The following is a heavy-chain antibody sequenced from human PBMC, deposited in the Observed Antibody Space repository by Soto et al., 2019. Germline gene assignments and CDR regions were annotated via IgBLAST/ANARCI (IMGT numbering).Heavy chain of an antibody. V-gene: IGHV3-23*01. Sequence: EVQLLESGGTLVQPGGSLRLSCVASGFTFSTHTMNWVRQAPGKGLEWVSRLTADSDDTSYADSIKGRFTISRDTSKNTLYLQMNSLRAEDTAIYYCAKGLDRASLDFWGQGALVTVSS. J-gene: IGHJ4*02. CDR1: GFTFSTHT. D-gene: IGHD1-1*01. CDR2: LTADSDDT. CDR3: AKGLDRASLDF.